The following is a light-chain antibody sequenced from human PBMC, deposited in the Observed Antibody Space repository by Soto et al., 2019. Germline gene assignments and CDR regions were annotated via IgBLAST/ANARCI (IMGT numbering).Light chain of an antibody. Sequence: IVMTQSPDSLAVSLGERATINCRSSQSVLYSSNNKNYLAWYQQKPGQPPKLLIYWASTRESGVPDRFSGSGSGTDFTLTISSLQAEDVAIYYCQQYYRIPLTFGGGTKVDIK. V-gene: IGKV4-1*01. CDR2: WAS. CDR1: QSVLYSSNNKNY. J-gene: IGKJ4*01. CDR3: QQYYRIPLT.